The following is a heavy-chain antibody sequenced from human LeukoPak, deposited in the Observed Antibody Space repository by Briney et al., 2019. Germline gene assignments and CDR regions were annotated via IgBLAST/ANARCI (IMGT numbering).Heavy chain of an antibody. Sequence: PGGSLRLSCAASGFTFDDYAMHWVRQAPGKGLERVSGISWNSGSIGYADSVKGRFTISRDNAKNSLYLQMNSLRAEDTAVYYCAKGYQTYYDFCGCWGQGTLVTVSS. V-gene: IGHV3-9*01. J-gene: IGHJ4*02. D-gene: IGHD3-3*01. CDR1: GFTFDDYA. CDR2: ISWNSGSI. CDR3: AKGYQTYYDFCGC.